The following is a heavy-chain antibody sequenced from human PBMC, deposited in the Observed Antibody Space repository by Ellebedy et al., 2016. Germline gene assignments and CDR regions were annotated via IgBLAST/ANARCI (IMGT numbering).Heavy chain of an antibody. CDR3: AKDWEFGESY. Sequence: GESLKISXAASGFTFDDYTMHWVRQAPGKGLEWVSLISWDGGSTYYADSVKGRFTISRDNSKNSLYLQMNSLRTEDTALYYCAKDWEFGESYWGQGTLVTVSS. CDR1: GFTFDDYT. V-gene: IGHV3-43*01. D-gene: IGHD3-10*01. J-gene: IGHJ4*02. CDR2: ISWDGGST.